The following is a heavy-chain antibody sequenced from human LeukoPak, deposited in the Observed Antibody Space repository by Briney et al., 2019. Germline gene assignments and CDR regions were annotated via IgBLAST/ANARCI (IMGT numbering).Heavy chain of an antibody. CDR2: ISNTDETR. Sequence: GRSLRLSCAASGFNFRSYEMNWVRQAPGKGLEWVSYISNTDETRTYADSVKGRFTISKDNAKNSLHLEMNSLRAEDTAVYYCAREIVSAVAGNFDYWGQGTLVTVSS. D-gene: IGHD6-19*01. CDR1: GFNFRSYE. J-gene: IGHJ4*02. CDR3: AREIVSAVAGNFDY. V-gene: IGHV3-48*03.